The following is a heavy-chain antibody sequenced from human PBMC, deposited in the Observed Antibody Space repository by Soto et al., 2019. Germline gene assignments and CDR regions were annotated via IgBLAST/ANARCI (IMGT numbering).Heavy chain of an antibody. CDR3: AKDRYYYDSSGYRKINYYYGMDV. J-gene: IGHJ6*02. CDR1: GGSVSSGSYY. Sequence: SETLSLTCTVSGGSVSSGSYYWSWIRQPQGKGLEWIGYIYYSGSTNYNPSLKSRVTISVDTSKNQFSLKLSCVTSAHTAVYYCAKDRYYYDSSGYRKINYYYGMDVWGQGTTVTVSS. V-gene: IGHV4-61*01. CDR2: IYYSGST. D-gene: IGHD3-22*01.